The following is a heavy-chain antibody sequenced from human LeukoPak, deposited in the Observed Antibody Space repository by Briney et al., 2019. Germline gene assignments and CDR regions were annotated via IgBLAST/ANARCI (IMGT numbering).Heavy chain of an antibody. CDR3: ARGSGSYWGYMDV. Sequence: EASVKVSCKVSGYTLTEFSMHWVRQAPGKGLEWMGGFDPEDGETIYAQKFQGRVTMTRNTSISTAYMELSSLRSEDTAVYYCARGSGSYWGYMDVWGKGTTVTISS. CDR1: GYTLTEFS. J-gene: IGHJ6*03. V-gene: IGHV1-24*01. CDR2: FDPEDGET. D-gene: IGHD3-10*01.